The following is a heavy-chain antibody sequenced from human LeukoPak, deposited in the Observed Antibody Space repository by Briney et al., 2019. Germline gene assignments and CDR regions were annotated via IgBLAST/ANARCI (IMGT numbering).Heavy chain of an antibody. Sequence: GGSLRLSCAASGFTFSSYAMSWVRQAPGKGLEWVSAISGSGGSTYYADSVKGRFTISRDNAKNSLYLQMNSLRAEDTAVYYCAREKEDIVVVVNNYWGQGTLVTVSS. J-gene: IGHJ4*02. CDR3: AREKEDIVVVVNNY. V-gene: IGHV3-23*01. D-gene: IGHD2-15*01. CDR2: ISGSGGST. CDR1: GFTFSSYA.